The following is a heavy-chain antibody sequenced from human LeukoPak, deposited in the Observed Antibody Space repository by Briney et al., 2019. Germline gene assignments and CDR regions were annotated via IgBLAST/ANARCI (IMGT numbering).Heavy chain of an antibody. CDR2: ISSSTNTI. CDR1: GFTFSSYW. J-gene: IGHJ5*02. V-gene: IGHV3-48*04. CDR3: AKSELGYCSGGSCRRPLYWFDP. D-gene: IGHD2-15*01. Sequence: GGSLRLSCAASGFTFSSYWMHWVRQAPGKGLEWLSYISSSTNTIYYADSVKGRFTISRDNAKNSLYLQMNGLGAEDTAVYYCAKSELGYCSGGSCRRPLYWFDPWGQGTLVTVSS.